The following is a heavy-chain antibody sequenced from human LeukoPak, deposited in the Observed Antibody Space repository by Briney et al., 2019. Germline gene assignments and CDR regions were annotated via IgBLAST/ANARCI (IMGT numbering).Heavy chain of an antibody. V-gene: IGHV4-61*02. D-gene: IGHD2/OR15-2a*01. J-gene: IGHJ5*02. CDR1: GGSISSGSSY. CDR3: TRGDNT. Sequence: SQTLSLTCTASGGSISSGSSYWSWIRQPAGKGLGWIGRIYTSGNTNYKPSLQSRVTISVDTAKNQFSLKLSSVTAADTAVYYCTRGDNTWGQGTLVTVSS. CDR2: IYTSGNT.